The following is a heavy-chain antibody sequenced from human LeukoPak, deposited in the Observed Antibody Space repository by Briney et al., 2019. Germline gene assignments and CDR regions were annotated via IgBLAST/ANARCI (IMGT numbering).Heavy chain of an antibody. Sequence: SETLSLTCAVSGYSISSGYYWGWIRQPPGKGLEWIGSIYHSGSTYYNPSLKSRVTISVDTSKNQFSLKLSSVTAADTAVYYCARDKRDIGIDYWGQGTLVTVSS. CDR2: IYHSGST. J-gene: IGHJ4*02. CDR1: GYSISSGYY. D-gene: IGHD2-15*01. V-gene: IGHV4-38-2*02. CDR3: ARDKRDIGIDY.